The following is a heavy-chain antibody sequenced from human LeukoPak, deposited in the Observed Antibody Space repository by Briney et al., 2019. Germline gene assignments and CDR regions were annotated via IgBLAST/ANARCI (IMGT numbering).Heavy chain of an antibody. CDR3: AKGSYYDSSGSFYFDY. CDR1: GFTVSSNY. J-gene: IGHJ4*02. D-gene: IGHD3-22*01. CDR2: IYSCGST. Sequence: PGGSLRLSCAASGFTVSSNYMSWVRQAPGKGLEWVSVIYSCGSTYYADSVKGRFTISRDNSKNTLYVQVNSLGTEDTAAYYCAKGSYYDSSGSFYFDYWGQGTLVTVSS. V-gene: IGHV3-53*01.